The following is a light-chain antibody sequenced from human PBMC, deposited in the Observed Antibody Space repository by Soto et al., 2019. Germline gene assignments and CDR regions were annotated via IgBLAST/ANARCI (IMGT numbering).Light chain of an antibody. CDR2: AAT. J-gene: IGKJ1*01. V-gene: IGKV1-39*01. CDR1: QSISIY. CDR3: QQSYSTPHT. Sequence: DIQMTQSPSSLSASIGDRVTITCRASQSISIYLNWYQQKPGKAPRLLIYAATSLQSGVPSRFSGGGSGADFTLTVSSLQPEDFATYYCQQSYSTPHTFGQGNKVEVK.